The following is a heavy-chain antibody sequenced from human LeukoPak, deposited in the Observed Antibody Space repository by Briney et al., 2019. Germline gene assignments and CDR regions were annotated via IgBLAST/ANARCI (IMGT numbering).Heavy chain of an antibody. Sequence: GGSLRLSCAASEFTFRSYAMSWVRQAPGEGLEWVSAITGSGDGTIYADSVKGRFTISRDNSRNTLYLQMSSLRAEDTAVYYCAKEIAAVGKGVFAHWGPGTLVTVSS. CDR1: EFTFRSYA. CDR2: ITGSGDGT. J-gene: IGHJ4*02. CDR3: AKEIAAVGKGVFAH. V-gene: IGHV3-23*01. D-gene: IGHD6-13*01.